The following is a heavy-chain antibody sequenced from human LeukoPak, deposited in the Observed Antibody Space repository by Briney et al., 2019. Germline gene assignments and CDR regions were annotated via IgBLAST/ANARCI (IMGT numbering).Heavy chain of an antibody. CDR2: ISSSASSL. CDR3: ARDWGVGRRDY. Sequence: GGSLRLSCAASGFTFSDYYMSWGRQAPGKGLELVSYISSSASSLYYADSVKGRFTISSDNVKNSLYLQMSSLRAEDTAVYYCARDWGVGRRDYWGQGTLVTVSS. J-gene: IGHJ4*02. CDR1: GFTFSDYY. D-gene: IGHD3-10*01. V-gene: IGHV3-11*01.